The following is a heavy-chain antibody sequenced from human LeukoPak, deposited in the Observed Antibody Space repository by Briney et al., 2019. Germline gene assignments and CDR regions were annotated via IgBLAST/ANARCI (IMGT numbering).Heavy chain of an antibody. Sequence: SETLSLTCTVSGGSISSRSYYWGWIRQPPGKGLEWIGSLYESGSTYYNPSLKSRVTISVDASKNQFSLKLSSVTAADTAVFYCARQAAGRWFDPWGQGTLVTVSS. CDR1: GGSISSRSYY. J-gene: IGHJ5*02. CDR3: ARQAAGRWFDP. V-gene: IGHV4-39*01. CDR2: LYESGST.